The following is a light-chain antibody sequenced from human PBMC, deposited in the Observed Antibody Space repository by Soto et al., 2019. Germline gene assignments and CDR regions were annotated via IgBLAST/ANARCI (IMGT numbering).Light chain of an antibody. CDR2: TAY. V-gene: IGKV1-9*01. Sequence: DIQLTQSPSFLSASVGDRVTITCRASQGISSYLAWYQQKPGKAPKLLIYTAYTLQSGVPSRFSGSGSGTEFTLTIRSLQPEDSATYYCQQLNSYPLTFGGGTKVEIK. CDR1: QGISSY. CDR3: QQLNSYPLT. J-gene: IGKJ4*01.